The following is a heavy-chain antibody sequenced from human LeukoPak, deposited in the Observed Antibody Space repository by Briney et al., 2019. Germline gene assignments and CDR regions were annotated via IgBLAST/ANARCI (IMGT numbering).Heavy chain of an antibody. CDR1: GGSVSSSSYY. CDR3: ARQVVVPARNWFDP. Sequence: SETLSLTCTVSGGSVSSSSYYWGWIRQPPGKGLEWIGSIYYSGSTYYNPSLKSRVNISVDTSKNQFSLKLSSVTAADTAVYYCARQVVVPARNWFDPWGQGTLVTVSS. V-gene: IGHV4-39*01. J-gene: IGHJ5*02. CDR2: IYYSGST. D-gene: IGHD2-2*01.